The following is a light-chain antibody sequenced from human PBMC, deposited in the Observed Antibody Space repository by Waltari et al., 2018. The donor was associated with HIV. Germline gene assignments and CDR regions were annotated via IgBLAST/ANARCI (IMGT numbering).Light chain of an antibody. CDR3: QQYFRIPPT. Sequence: DIVMTQSPDSLPVSLGDRATLNCTSSRTILFSSYNRNYLAWYQQKPRQPPKLLICWESTRECGVPDRFSGSGSGTDFTLTITRLQAEDVAVYHCQQYFRIPPTFGGGTKVEIK. V-gene: IGKV4-1*01. CDR1: RTILFSSYNRNY. CDR2: WES. J-gene: IGKJ4*01.